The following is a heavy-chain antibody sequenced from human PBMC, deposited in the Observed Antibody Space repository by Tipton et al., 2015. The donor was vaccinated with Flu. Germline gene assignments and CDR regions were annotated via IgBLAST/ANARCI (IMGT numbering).Heavy chain of an antibody. CDR2: IYHSGST. Sequence: LRLSCAVSDYSISSGYYWGWIRQPPGKGLEWIGSIYHSGSTYYNPSLTSRVTISVDTSKNQFSLKLSSVTAADTAVYYCARHGNTVTTTHVHSFDIWGQGTLVTVS. J-gene: IGHJ3*02. CDR1: DYSISSGYY. D-gene: IGHD4-11*01. CDR3: ARHGNTVTTTHVHSFDI. V-gene: IGHV4-38-2*01.